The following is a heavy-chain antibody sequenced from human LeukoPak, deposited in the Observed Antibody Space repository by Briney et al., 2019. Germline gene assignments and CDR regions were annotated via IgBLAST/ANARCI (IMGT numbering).Heavy chain of an antibody. Sequence: GGPLRLSCAASGFTLSDYEMNWLPQAPGKGLEWLSYLSSGGYNTEHADPEKGRFTIPRDNAKHSVYVQMQSLKAEDTGLYYCARSNRYILATIGDWGEGTLVAVSS. V-gene: IGHV3-48*03. CDR1: GFTLSDYE. CDR3: ARSNRYILATIGD. D-gene: IGHD5-12*01. J-gene: IGHJ4*02. CDR2: LSSGGYNT.